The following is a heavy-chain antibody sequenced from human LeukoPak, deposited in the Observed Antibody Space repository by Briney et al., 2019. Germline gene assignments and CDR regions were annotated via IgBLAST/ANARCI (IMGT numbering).Heavy chain of an antibody. J-gene: IGHJ4*02. D-gene: IGHD2-2*01. V-gene: IGHV3-30*02. CDR1: GFTFSSYG. CDR2: IRYDGSNK. Sequence: GGSLRLSCAASGFTFSSYGMHWVRQAPGKGLEWVAFIRYDGSNKYYADSVKGRFTISRDNSKSTLYLQMNSLRAEDTAVYYCAKDRVGYFDYWGQGTLVTVSS. CDR3: AKDRVGYFDY.